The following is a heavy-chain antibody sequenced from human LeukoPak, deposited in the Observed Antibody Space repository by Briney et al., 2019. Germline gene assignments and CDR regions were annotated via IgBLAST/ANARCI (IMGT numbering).Heavy chain of an antibody. CDR3: AREVGYSYGHYYYYMDV. V-gene: IGHV4-34*01. Sequence: SETLSLTCAVYGGSFSGYYWSWIRQPPGKGREWIGEINHSGSTNYNPSLKSRVTISVDPSKNQFSLQLSSVTAADTAVYYCAREVGYSYGHYYYYMDVWGKGTTVTVSS. D-gene: IGHD5-18*01. CDR1: GGSFSGYY. CDR2: INHSGST. J-gene: IGHJ6*03.